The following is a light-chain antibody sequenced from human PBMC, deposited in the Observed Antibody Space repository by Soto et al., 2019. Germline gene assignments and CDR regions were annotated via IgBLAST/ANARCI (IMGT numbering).Light chain of an antibody. Sequence: QSVLTQPPSVSGAPGQRVTISCTGSSSNIGAGYDVHWYQQLPGTAPKLLIYGNSNRPSGVPDRFSGSKSGTSASLAITGLQAEDEAYYYCQSYDSIMSGSKFGGGTKLTVL. CDR2: GNS. V-gene: IGLV1-40*01. CDR3: QSYDSIMSGSK. J-gene: IGLJ2*01. CDR1: SSNIGAGYD.